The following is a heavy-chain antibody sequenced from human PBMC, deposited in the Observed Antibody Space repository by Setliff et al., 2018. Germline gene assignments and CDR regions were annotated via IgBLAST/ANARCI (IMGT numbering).Heavy chain of an antibody. CDR3: ARDLPDYYDSSGPRLDY. CDR2: IKQDGSEK. D-gene: IGHD3-22*01. V-gene: IGHV3-7*01. J-gene: IGHJ4*02. Sequence: LRLSCAASGFTFSSYWMSWVRQAPGKGLEWVANIKQDGSEKYYVDSVKGRFTISRDNAKNSLYLQMNSLRAEDTAVYYCARDLPDYYDSSGPRLDYWGQGTLV. CDR1: GFTFSSYW.